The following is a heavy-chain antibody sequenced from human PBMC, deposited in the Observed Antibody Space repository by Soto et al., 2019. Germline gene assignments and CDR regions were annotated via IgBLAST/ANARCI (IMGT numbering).Heavy chain of an antibody. CDR3: ARDLTRENWFDP. CDR2: MYYSGST. D-gene: IGHD2-2*01. CDR1: GVSISSYY. Sequence: QVQLQESGPGLVKPSETLSLSCTVSGVSISSYYWSWIRQSPGKGLEWIASMYYSGSTKYNPSLKSRVTMSADTSKNQCNLRLSAVVVADTAVYYCARDLTRENWFDPWGQGTLVTVSS. V-gene: IGHV4-59*01. J-gene: IGHJ5*02.